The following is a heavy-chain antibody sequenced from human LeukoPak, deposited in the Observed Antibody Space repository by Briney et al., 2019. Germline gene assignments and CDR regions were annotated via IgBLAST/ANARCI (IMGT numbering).Heavy chain of an antibody. D-gene: IGHD3-3*01. CDR1: GYTFTSYY. V-gene: IGHV1-18*04. J-gene: IGHJ1*01. CDR3: ARDSYDFWSGYYTGRYFQH. CDR2: ISAYNGNT. Sequence: ASVKVSCKASGYTFTSYYMHWVRQAPGQGLEWMGWISAYNGNTNYAQKLQGRVTMTTDTSTSTAYMELRSLRSDDTAVYYCARDSYDFWSGYYTGRYFQHWGQGTLVTVSS.